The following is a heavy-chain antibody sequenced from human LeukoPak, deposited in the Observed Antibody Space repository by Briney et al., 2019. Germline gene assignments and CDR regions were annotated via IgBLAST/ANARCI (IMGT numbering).Heavy chain of an antibody. V-gene: IGHV4-34*01. CDR2: INHSGST. CDR3: ARGQNTGGNDAFDI. Sequence: PSETLSLTCAVYGGSFSGYYWSWIRQPPGKGLEWIGEINHSGSTNYNPSLKSRVTISVDTSKNQSSLKLSSVTAADTAVYYCARGQNTGGNDAFDIWGQGTMVTVSS. CDR1: GGSFSGYY. J-gene: IGHJ3*02. D-gene: IGHD1-14*01.